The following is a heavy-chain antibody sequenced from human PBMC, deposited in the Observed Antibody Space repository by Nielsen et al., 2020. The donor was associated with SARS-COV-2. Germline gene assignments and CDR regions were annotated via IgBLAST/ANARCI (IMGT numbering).Heavy chain of an antibody. CDR2: ISGSGGST. Sequence: GESLKISCAASGFTFSSYAMSWVRQAPGKGLEWVSAISGSGGSTYYADSVKGRFTISRDNSKNTLYLQMNSLRAEDTAVYYCAKDQFSLNHGAFDIWGQGTMVTVPS. V-gene: IGHV3-23*01. J-gene: IGHJ3*02. CDR1: GFTFSSYA. D-gene: IGHD1-14*01. CDR3: AKDQFSLNHGAFDI.